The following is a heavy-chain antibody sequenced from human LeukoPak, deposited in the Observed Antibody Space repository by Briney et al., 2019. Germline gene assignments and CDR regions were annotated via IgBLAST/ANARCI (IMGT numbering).Heavy chain of an antibody. D-gene: IGHD3-22*01. CDR1: GFTFSSYS. CDR3: ARGVIKYYYDSPQHAFDI. Sequence: PGGSLRLSCAASGFTFSSYSMNWVRQAPGKGLEWVSSISSSSSYIYYADSVKGRFTISRDNAKNSLYLQMNSLRAEDTALYYCARGVIKYYYDSPQHAFDIWGQGTMVTVSS. CDR2: ISSSSSYI. V-gene: IGHV3-21*04. J-gene: IGHJ3*02.